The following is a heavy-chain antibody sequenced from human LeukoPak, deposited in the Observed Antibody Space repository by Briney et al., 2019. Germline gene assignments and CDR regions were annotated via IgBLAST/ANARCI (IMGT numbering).Heavy chain of an antibody. V-gene: IGHV4-39*01. CDR3: ARRLPGYYDSSGYWARYYYYYYGMDV. Sequence: SETLSLTCTVSGGSISSSRHYWGWVRQPPGKGLEWIGSIYYSGRTYYNPSLKSRVTISVDTSKNQFSLKLSSVTAADTAVYYCARRLPGYYDSSGYWARYYYYYYGMDVWGQGTTVTVSS. CDR2: IYYSGRT. CDR1: GGSISSSRHY. J-gene: IGHJ6*02. D-gene: IGHD3-22*01.